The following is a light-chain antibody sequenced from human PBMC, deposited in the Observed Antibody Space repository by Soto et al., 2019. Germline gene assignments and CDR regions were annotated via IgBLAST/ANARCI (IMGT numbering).Light chain of an antibody. Sequence: EIVLPQSPGTLSLSPGERATLSCRASQSVSNNYLAWYQQKPGQAPRXLIYGASNRATGIPDRFSGSGSGTDFTLTISRLEPEDSALYYCQQYGSSGTFGQGTKVDIK. CDR1: QSVSNNY. CDR2: GAS. CDR3: QQYGSSGT. V-gene: IGKV3-20*01. J-gene: IGKJ1*01.